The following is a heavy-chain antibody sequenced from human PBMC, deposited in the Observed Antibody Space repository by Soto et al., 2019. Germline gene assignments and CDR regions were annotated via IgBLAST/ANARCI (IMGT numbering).Heavy chain of an antibody. CDR3: VRVGSGYNSDY. CDR2: IRNRANSYTT. J-gene: IGHJ4*02. Sequence: EVQLVESGGGLVQPGGSLRLSCAASGFTFSDHYMDWVRQAPGKGLEWVGRIRNRANSYTTEYSPSVKGRFTMSRDDTLYLQMNSLKTEDTAVYYCVRVGSGYNSDYWGQGTLVTVSS. CDR1: GFTFSDHY. D-gene: IGHD5-18*01. V-gene: IGHV3-72*01.